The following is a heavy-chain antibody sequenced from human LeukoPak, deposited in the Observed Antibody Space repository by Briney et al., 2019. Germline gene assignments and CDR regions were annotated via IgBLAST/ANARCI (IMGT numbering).Heavy chain of an antibody. J-gene: IGHJ4*02. D-gene: IGHD6-19*01. CDR1: GFTFSNYG. CDR2: ISYDGSNK. V-gene: IGHV3-30*18. CDR3: AKDFSRYSSGWSPFDY. Sequence: GGSLRLSCAASGFTFSNYGIHWVRQAPGKGLEWVAVISYDGSNKYYADSVKGRFTISRDNSKNTLYLQMNSLRVEDTAVYYCAKDFSRYSSGWSPFDYWGQGTLVTVSS.